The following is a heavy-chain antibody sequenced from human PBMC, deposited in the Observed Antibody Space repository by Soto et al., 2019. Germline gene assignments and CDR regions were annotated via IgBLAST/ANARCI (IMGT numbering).Heavy chain of an antibody. V-gene: IGHV4-4*07. J-gene: IGHJ5*02. CDR3: ARSEGVTGTFYWFDP. CDR1: GGSISSYY. Sequence: SETLSLTCTVSGGSISSYYWSWIRQPAGKGLEWIGRIYTSGSTNYNPSLKSRVTMSVDTSKNQFSLKLSSVTAADTAVYYCARSEGVTGTFYWFDPWGQGTLVTVSS. CDR2: IYTSGST. D-gene: IGHD1-20*01.